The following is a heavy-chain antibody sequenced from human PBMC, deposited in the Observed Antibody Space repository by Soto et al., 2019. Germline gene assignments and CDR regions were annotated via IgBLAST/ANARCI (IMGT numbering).Heavy chain of an antibody. CDR2: IYSNADT. Sequence: SRPTLVNPTQTLTLTCTFSGFSLTTSGVGVGWILQPTGKALEWLALIYSNADTRYSPSLSGRLTITQDTSKNQVVLAITNMDPVDTATYSCAPHTITPATNCFDPWGLRPQVTVSS. CDR1: GFSLTTSGVG. CDR3: APHTITPATNCFDP. V-gene: IGHV2-5*01. D-gene: IGHD2-2*01. J-gene: IGHJ5*02.